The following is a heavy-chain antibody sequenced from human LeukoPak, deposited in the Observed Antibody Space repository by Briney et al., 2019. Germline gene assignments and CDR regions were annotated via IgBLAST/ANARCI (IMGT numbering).Heavy chain of an antibody. CDR2: IVVGSGNT. Sequence: ASVKVSCKASGFTFTSSAMQWVRQARGQRLEWIGWIVVGSGNTNYAQKFQERVTITRDMSTSTAYMELRSLRSDDTAVYYCASRPSYSSSWYGSWVDYWGQGTLVTVSS. J-gene: IGHJ4*02. CDR3: ASRPSYSSSWYGSWVDY. V-gene: IGHV1-58*02. D-gene: IGHD6-13*01. CDR1: GFTFTSSA.